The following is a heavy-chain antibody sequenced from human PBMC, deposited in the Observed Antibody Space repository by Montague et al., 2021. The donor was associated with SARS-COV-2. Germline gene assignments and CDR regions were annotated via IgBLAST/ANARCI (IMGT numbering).Heavy chain of an antibody. J-gene: IGHJ6*02. CDR3: ARQGHTGGDYYYYGMDV. Sequence: SETLSLTCTVSGGSISSSSYYWGWIRQPPGKGLEWIGSIYYSGSTYYNPSLKSRVTISVDTSKNQFSLKLSSVTAADTAVYYCARQGHTGGDYYYYGMDVWGQGTTVTVSS. CDR2: IYYSGST. V-gene: IGHV4-39*01. D-gene: IGHD3-16*01. CDR1: GGSISSSSYY.